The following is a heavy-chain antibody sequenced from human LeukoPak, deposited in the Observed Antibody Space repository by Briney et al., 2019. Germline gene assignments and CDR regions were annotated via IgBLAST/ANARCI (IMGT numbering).Heavy chain of an antibody. D-gene: IGHD3-10*01. Sequence: GGSLRLSCAASGFTFSSYWMTWVRQAPGKGLEWVANIKQDGSEKYYVDSVKGQFTISRDNAKNSLYLQMNSLRAEDTAVYYCARDGYYGSGSYVYSYGMAVWGKGTTVTVSS. V-gene: IGHV3-7*01. CDR1: GFTFSSYW. CDR2: IKQDGSEK. J-gene: IGHJ6*04. CDR3: ARDGYYGSGSYVYSYGMAV.